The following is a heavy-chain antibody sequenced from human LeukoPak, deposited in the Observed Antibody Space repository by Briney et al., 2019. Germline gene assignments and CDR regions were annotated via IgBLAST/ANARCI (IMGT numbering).Heavy chain of an antibody. CDR2: IYYSGST. CDR1: GGSISSYY. J-gene: IGHJ4*02. D-gene: IGHD5-24*01. CDR3: ARDPPATPFDY. Sequence: SETLSLTCTVSGGSISSYYWSWIRQPPGKGLEWIGYIYYSGSTNYNPSLKSRVTISVDTSKNQFSLKLSSVTAADTAVYYCARDPPATPFDYWGQGTLVTVSS. V-gene: IGHV4-59*12.